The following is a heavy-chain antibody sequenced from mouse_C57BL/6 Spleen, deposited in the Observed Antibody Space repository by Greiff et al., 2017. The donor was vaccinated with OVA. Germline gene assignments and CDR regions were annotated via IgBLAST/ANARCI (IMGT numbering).Heavy chain of an antibody. J-gene: IGHJ2*01. CDR3: ARWSLRCYFDY. V-gene: IGHV14-3*01. Sequence: VQLQQSVAELVRPGASVTLSCTASGFTITNTYMHWVKQSPEQGLEWIGRIDPANGTTKYAPKFQGKATLTEDPSSNPAYLQLSSLTSEDTAIYYCARWSLRCYFDYWGQGTTLTVSS. CDR2: IDPANGTT. D-gene: IGHD1-1*01. CDR1: GFTITNTY.